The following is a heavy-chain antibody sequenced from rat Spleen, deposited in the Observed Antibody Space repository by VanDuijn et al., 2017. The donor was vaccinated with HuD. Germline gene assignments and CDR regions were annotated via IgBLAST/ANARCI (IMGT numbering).Heavy chain of an antibody. CDR3: TREETLYWYFDF. Sequence: EVQLVESGGGLVQPGRSLKLSCAASGFTFRNYGMHWIRQAPTKGLEWVASISPSGGSTYYRDSVKGRFTISRDNAKSTLYLQMDSLRSEDTATYYCTREETLYWYFDFWGPGTMVTVSS. J-gene: IGHJ1*01. CDR2: ISPSGGST. D-gene: IGHD3-4*01. V-gene: IGHV5-19*01. CDR1: GFTFRNYG.